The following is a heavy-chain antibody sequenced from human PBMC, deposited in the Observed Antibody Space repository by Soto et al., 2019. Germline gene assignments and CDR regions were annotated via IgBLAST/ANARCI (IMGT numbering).Heavy chain of an antibody. D-gene: IGHD6-19*01. Sequence: PSETLSLTCAVYGGSFSGYYWSWIRQPPGKGLEWIGEINHSGSTNYNPSLKSRVTISVDTSKNQFSLKLSSVTAADTAVYYCARDQGIAVAVFDYWGQGTLVPVSS. J-gene: IGHJ4*02. CDR3: ARDQGIAVAVFDY. V-gene: IGHV4-34*01. CDR1: GGSFSGYY. CDR2: INHSGST.